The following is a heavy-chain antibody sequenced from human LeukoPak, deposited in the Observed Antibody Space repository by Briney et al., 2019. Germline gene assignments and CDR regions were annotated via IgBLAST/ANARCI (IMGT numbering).Heavy chain of an antibody. V-gene: IGHV3-30-3*01. J-gene: IGHJ3*01. CDR2: ISYDGSTK. CDR1: GFTFNTYS. Sequence: GGSLTLSCAVSGFTFNTYSMQGVRQAPGKGLEWVAVISYDGSTKYYVDSVKGRFTVSRDNSRRTLSLQMSSLRPDDTAVYYCVRGAYYDSSGYYEDDAFDFWGLGTMVTVSS. CDR3: VRGAYYDSSGYYEDDAFDF. D-gene: IGHD3-22*01.